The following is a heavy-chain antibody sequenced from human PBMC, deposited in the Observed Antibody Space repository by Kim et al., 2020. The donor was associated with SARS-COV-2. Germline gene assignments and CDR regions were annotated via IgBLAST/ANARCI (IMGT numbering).Heavy chain of an antibody. Sequence: GGSLRLSCAASGFTFSSYSMNWVRQAPGKGLEWVSYISSSSSTIYYADSVKGRFTISRDNAKNSLYLQMNSLRDEDTAVYYCARDYCSGGSCYFHFDYWGQGTLVTVSS. J-gene: IGHJ4*02. CDR1: GFTFSSYS. D-gene: IGHD2-15*01. V-gene: IGHV3-48*02. CDR3: ARDYCSGGSCYFHFDY. CDR2: ISSSSSTI.